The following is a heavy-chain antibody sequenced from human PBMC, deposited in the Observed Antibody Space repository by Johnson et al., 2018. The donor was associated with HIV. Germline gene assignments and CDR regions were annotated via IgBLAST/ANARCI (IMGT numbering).Heavy chain of an antibody. J-gene: IGHJ3*02. CDR3: SRVSPARKGFWSGYWGEAFDI. Sequence: VQLVESGGGLVQPGGSLRLSCAASGFIFSSYWMSWVRQAPGKGLEYVSAISSNGGSTYYANSVKGRFTISRDNAKNSLYLQMNSLRAEDTAFYYCSRVSPARKGFWSGYWGEAFDIWGHGTMVTVSS. D-gene: IGHD3-3*01. CDR1: GFIFSSYW. V-gene: IGHV3-64*01. CDR2: ISSNGGST.